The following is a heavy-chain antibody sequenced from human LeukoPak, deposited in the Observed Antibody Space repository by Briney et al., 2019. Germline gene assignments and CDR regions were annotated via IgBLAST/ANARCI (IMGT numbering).Heavy chain of an antibody. Sequence: GESLKISCKTSGYSFTTYWIGWVRQMPGKGLEWMGIIYPGDSDTRYSPSFQGQVTISAGKSISTAYLQWSSLKASDTAMYYCARGPPPDYYDSSGYPPGWFDPWGQGTLVTVSS. D-gene: IGHD3-22*01. CDR1: GYSFTTYW. CDR3: ARGPPPDYYDSSGYPPGWFDP. CDR2: IYPGDSDT. J-gene: IGHJ5*02. V-gene: IGHV5-51*01.